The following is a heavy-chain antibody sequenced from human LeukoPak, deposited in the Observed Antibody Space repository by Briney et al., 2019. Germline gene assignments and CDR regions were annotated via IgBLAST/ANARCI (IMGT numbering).Heavy chain of an antibody. D-gene: IGHD3-3*01. J-gene: IGHJ4*02. Sequence: TASETLSLTCTVSGDSISSSNWWSWVRQPPGKGLEWIGEVYHSGNTNYNPSLKRRVSISVDKSKNQFSLKVRSVTAADTAVYYCARDKGFLGDYFDYWGQGTLVTVSS. CDR3: ARDKGFLGDYFDY. V-gene: IGHV4-4*02. CDR1: GDSISSSNW. CDR2: VYHSGNT.